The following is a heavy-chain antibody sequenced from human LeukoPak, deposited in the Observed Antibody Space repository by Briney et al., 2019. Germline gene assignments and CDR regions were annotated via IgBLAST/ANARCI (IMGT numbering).Heavy chain of an antibody. CDR2: IKQDGSEK. CDR1: GFTLSSYW. CDR3: ARDWLTDYYMDV. J-gene: IGHJ6*03. D-gene: IGHD3-9*01. V-gene: IGHV3-7*01. Sequence: GGSLRLFCAASGFTLSSYWMSWVREAPGKGLEWVANIKQDGSEKFYVDSVKGRFTFSRDHAKNSLFLQMNSLRAEDTALYYCARDWLTDYYMDVWGKGATVTVSS.